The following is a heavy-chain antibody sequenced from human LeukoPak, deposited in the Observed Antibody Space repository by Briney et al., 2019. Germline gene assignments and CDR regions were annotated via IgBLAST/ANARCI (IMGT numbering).Heavy chain of an antibody. D-gene: IGHD3-9*01. J-gene: IGHJ4*02. Sequence: GGSLKLSCAASGFTFSGSAMHWVRQASEKGLEWVGRIRSKANSYATAYAASVKGRFTISRDDSKNTAYLQMSSLKTEDTAVYYCTVVIITPGGKAGYWGQGTLVTVSS. CDR2: IRSKANSYAT. V-gene: IGHV3-73*01. CDR3: TVVIITPGGKAGY. CDR1: GFTFSGSA.